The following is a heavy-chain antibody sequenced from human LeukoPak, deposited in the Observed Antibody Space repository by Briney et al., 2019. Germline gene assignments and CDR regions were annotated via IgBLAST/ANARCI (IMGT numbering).Heavy chain of an antibody. D-gene: IGHD2-2*01. CDR3: AKEDIVAVPAASDGWFDA. CDR1: GFTFSSYA. V-gene: IGHV3-23*01. CDR2: ISVSGGST. J-gene: IGHJ5*02. Sequence: PGGSLRLSCAASGFTFSSYAKSWVRQAPGKGLDWVSAISVSGGSTYYADSVNGRFTISRDNSKNTLYLQMNSLRAEDTAVYECAKEDIVAVPAASDGWFDACGRGTLVTVSS.